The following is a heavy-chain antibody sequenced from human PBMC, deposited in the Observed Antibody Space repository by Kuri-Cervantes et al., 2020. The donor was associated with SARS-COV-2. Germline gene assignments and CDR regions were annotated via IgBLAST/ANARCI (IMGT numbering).Heavy chain of an antibody. J-gene: IGHJ1*01. D-gene: IGHD2-8*01. Sequence: GGSLRLSCAASGFTFSSYGMHWVRQAPGKGLEWVAVIWYDGSNKYYADSVKGRFTISRGNSKNTLYLQMNSLRAEDTAVYYCARSCTYARCSEYFQHWGQGTLVTVSS. CDR1: GFTFSSYG. CDR3: ARSCTYARCSEYFQH. V-gene: IGHV3-33*08. CDR2: IWYDGSNK.